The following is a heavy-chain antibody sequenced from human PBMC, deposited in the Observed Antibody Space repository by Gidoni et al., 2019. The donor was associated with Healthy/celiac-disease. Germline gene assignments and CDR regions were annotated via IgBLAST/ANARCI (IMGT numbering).Heavy chain of an antibody. Sequence: QVQLEQSGAEVKKPGASVKVSCKDSGYTFTGYYLHWVRQAPGQGHEWMGWINPNSGGTNYAQKFQGWVTMTRDTSISTAYMELSRLRSDDTAVYYCAREGGGSITGTTRALYGMDVWGQGTTVTVSS. D-gene: IGHD1-7*01. CDR1: GYTFTGYY. J-gene: IGHJ6*02. V-gene: IGHV1-2*04. CDR2: INPNSGGT. CDR3: AREGGGSITGTTRALYGMDV.